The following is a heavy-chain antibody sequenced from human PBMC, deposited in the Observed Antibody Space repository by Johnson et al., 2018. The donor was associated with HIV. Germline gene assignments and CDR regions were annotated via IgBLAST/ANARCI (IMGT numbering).Heavy chain of an antibody. V-gene: IGHV3-30-3*02. CDR3: AKVMTASSVNSFGGVIDASDI. CDR1: GFTFSSYA. D-gene: IGHD3-16*01. CDR2: LSYDGSNK. Sequence: VQLVESGGGVVQPGGSLRLSCAASGFTFSSYALHWVRQAPGKGLQWVAVLSYDGSNKYSADAVKGRFTLSRSNSQNTLHLQMNSLRAADTAVYYCAKVMTASSVNSFGGVIDASDIWGQGTMVTVS. J-gene: IGHJ3*02.